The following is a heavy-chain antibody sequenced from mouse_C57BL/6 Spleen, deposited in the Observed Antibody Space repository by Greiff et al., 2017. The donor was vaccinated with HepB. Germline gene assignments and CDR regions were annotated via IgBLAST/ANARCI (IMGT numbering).Heavy chain of an antibody. CDR2: INPYNGDT. V-gene: IGHV1-20*01. D-gene: IGHD1-1*01. J-gene: IGHJ4*01. Sequence: EVQLQQSGPELVKPGDSVKISCKASGYSFTGYFMNWVMQSHGKSLEWIGRINPYNGDTFYNQKFKGKATLTVDKSSSTAHMALRSLTSEDSAVYYCARDPSVNYYGSSYGYAMDYWGQGTSVTVSS. CDR1: GYSFTGYF. CDR3: ARDPSVNYYGSSYGYAMDY.